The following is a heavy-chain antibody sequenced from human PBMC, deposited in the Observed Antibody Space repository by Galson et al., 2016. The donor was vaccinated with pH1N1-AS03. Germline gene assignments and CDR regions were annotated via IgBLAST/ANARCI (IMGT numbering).Heavy chain of an antibody. V-gene: IGHV3-23*01. Sequence: SLRLSCAASGFTFSSYDMSWARQAPGKGLEWVSTINGAGSGTLYAESVKGRFTISRDNSKATLYLQMSRLRADDTAVYYCEGSDFWGHGTLVTVSS. CDR1: GFTFSSYD. CDR3: EGSDF. J-gene: IGHJ5*01. CDR2: INGAGSGT.